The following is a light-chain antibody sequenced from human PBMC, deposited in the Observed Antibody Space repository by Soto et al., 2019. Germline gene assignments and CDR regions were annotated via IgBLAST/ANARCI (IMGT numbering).Light chain of an antibody. Sequence: EIVLTQSPGTLSLSPGDRVSLSCGASEWFSGKNLAWYQHNPGQSPRLLIYSSTIRASGVPDRFRSSGSGTVFTLTITRLEPEDFAVYYCQQYGTWITFGQGTRLETK. CDR2: SST. CDR1: EWFSGKN. J-gene: IGKJ5*01. V-gene: IGKV3-20*01. CDR3: QQYGTWIT.